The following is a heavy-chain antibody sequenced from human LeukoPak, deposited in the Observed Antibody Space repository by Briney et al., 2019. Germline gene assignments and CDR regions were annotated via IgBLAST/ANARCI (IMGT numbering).Heavy chain of an antibody. Sequence: ASVKVSCKASGYTFTGYYMHWVRQAPGQGLEWMGWTNPNSGGTNYAQKFQGRVTMTRDTSISTAYMELSRLRSDDTAAYYCAREEQGGSSGRLYNYWGQGTLVTVSS. J-gene: IGHJ4*02. CDR3: AREEQGGSSGRLYNY. CDR1: GYTFTGYY. V-gene: IGHV1-2*02. CDR2: TNPNSGGT. D-gene: IGHD6-6*01.